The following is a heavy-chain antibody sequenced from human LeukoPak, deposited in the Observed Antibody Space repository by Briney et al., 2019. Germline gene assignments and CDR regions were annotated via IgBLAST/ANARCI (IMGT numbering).Heavy chain of an antibody. CDR2: IRYDGSNK. Sequence: PGGSLRLSCAVSGFTFSGYGMHWVRQAPGKGLEWVAFIRYDGSNKYYADSVKGRFTISRDNSKNTLYLQMNSLRAEDTAVYYCAKDLRYYDSRGYWGEGTLVTVSS. CDR3: AKDLRYYDSRGY. V-gene: IGHV3-30*02. D-gene: IGHD3-22*01. J-gene: IGHJ4*02. CDR1: GFTFSGYG.